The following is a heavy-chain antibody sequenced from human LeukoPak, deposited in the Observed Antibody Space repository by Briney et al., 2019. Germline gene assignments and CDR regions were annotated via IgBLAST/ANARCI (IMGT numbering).Heavy chain of an antibody. CDR2: ITGNGATT. CDR3: ANDLGWIQLNLG. V-gene: IGHV3-23*01. D-gene: IGHD5-18*01. J-gene: IGHJ4*02. CDR1: GFSFSNYG. Sequence: GGSLRLSCAASGFSFSNYGMNWVRQAPGKELEWVSGITGNGATTYYADSVKGRFTISRDNSRNTVYPQMNSLRAEDTTVYYCANDLGWIQLNLGRGQGTLVTVSS.